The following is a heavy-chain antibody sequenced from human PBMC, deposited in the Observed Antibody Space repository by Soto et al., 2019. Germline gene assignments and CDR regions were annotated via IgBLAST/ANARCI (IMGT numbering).Heavy chain of an antibody. V-gene: IGHV1-69*04. Sequence: TSVKVSCKASGGTFSSYTISWVRQAPGQGLEWMGRIIPILGIANYAQKFQGRVTITADKSTSTAYMELSSLRSEDTAVYYCARDGDSGYDWVFADWGQGTLVTVSS. CDR3: ARDGDSGYDWVFAD. CDR1: GGTFSSYT. CDR2: IIPILGIA. D-gene: IGHD5-12*01. J-gene: IGHJ4*02.